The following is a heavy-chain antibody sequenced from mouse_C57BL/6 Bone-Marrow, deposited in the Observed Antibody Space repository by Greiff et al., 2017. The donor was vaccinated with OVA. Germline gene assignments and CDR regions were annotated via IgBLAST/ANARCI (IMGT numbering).Heavy chain of an antibody. Sequence: QVQLQQSGPELVKPGASVTISCKASGYAFSSSWLNWVKQRPGKGLEWIGRISPGDGDTHSNGKFKGKATLTADKSSSTAYMQLSSLTSEDSAVYFCARGPGAYAMDYWGQGTSVTVSS. J-gene: IGHJ4*01. CDR3: ARGPGAYAMDY. V-gene: IGHV1-82*01. D-gene: IGHD4-1*01. CDR1: GYAFSSSW. CDR2: ISPGDGDT.